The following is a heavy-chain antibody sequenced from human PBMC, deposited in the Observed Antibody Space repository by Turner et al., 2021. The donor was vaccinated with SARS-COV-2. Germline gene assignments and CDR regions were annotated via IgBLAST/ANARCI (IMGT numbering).Heavy chain of an antibody. V-gene: IGHV1-69*01. J-gene: IGHJ4*02. CDR1: GNSFSSYA. CDR2: VIPNFGKA. CDR3: ERDSEYGPLDY. D-gene: IGHD3-10*01. Sequence: QVQLVQSGAEVKKPGSSVKVSCKASGNSFSSYAITWVRQAPGQGIEWMEGVIPNFGKANYAQRYQSRATITADESTCTAYMRLSSLRSEDTDLDYCERDSEYGPLDYWGQGTLVTVSS.